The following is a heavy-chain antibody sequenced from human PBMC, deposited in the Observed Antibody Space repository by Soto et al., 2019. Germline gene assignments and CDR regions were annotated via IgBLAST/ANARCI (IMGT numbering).Heavy chain of an antibody. V-gene: IGHV3-23*01. Sequence: EVQLLESGGGLVQPGGSLRLSCAASGFTFSSYAMSWVRQAPGKGLEWVSAIRGSGGSTYYADAVKGRFTISRDNSKNTLYLQMNSLRAEDTAVYYCTKDRWAGTFDYWGQGTLVTVSS. CDR2: IRGSGGST. J-gene: IGHJ4*02. D-gene: IGHD6-19*01. CDR3: TKDRWAGTFDY. CDR1: GFTFSSYA.